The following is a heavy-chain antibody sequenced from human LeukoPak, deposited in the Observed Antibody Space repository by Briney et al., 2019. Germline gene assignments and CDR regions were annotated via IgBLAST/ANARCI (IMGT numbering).Heavy chain of an antibody. V-gene: IGHV1-3*04. J-gene: IGHJ5*02. D-gene: IGHD2-15*01. Sequence: ASVKVSCKASGYTFTDYAMHWVRQAPGQRLEWTGWINTGNGNTRYSEKFQGRVTITMDTSASTAYMELSSLRSEDTAVYYCARDRVVGLAPFDPWGQGTLVTVSS. CDR2: INTGNGNT. CDR1: GYTFTDYA. CDR3: ARDRVVGLAPFDP.